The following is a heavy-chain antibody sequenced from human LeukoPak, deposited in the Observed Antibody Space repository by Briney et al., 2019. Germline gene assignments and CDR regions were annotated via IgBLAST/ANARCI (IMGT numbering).Heavy chain of an antibody. D-gene: IGHD3-10*01. Sequence: GGSLRLSCGASGFTFSSYWMHWVRQAPGKGLVWVSRISSDGSITNYADSVKGRFTISRDNVKNTLYLQMNSLRAEDTAVYYCSRDLRYWFGEFWDSGQGTLVTVSS. J-gene: IGHJ4*02. V-gene: IGHV3-74*01. CDR1: GFTFSSYW. CDR3: SRDLRYWFGEFWD. CDR2: ISSDGSIT.